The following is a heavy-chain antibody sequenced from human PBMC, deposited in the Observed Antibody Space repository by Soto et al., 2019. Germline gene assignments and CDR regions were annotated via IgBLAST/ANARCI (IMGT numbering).Heavy chain of an antibody. CDR2: ISYDGTNQ. CDR3: ARESTLGYYYGLCV. D-gene: IGHD2-15*01. J-gene: IGHJ6*02. CDR1: GFTFRNYP. V-gene: IGHV3-30-3*01. Sequence: QVQLVESGGGVVQPETSLRLSCTVSGFTFRNYPMHWVRQAPGKGLEWVAVISYDGTNQYYTHSVKSRFTISRDNSKNTLYLVTNSLSPEDTAVYYCARESTLGYYYGLCVWCQGTRVTVSS.